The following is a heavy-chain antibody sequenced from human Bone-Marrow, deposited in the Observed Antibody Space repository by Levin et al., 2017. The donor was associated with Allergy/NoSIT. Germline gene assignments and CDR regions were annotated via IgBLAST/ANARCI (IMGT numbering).Heavy chain of an antibody. V-gene: IGHV3-30*18. J-gene: IGHJ4*02. D-gene: IGHD4-17*01. Sequence: GGSLRLSCAASGFNFSTFGMHWVRQAPGKGLEWVAVISYDGSNKYYVDSVKGRFTISRDNSKNTLFLQMNSLRAEDTAVYYCAKEDYGDYVLDSWGQGTLLTV. CDR1: GFNFSTFG. CDR2: ISYDGSNK. CDR3: AKEDYGDYVLDS.